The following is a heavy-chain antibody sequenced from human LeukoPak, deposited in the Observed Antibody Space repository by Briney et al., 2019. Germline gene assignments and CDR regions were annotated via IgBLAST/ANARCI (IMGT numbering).Heavy chain of an antibody. CDR1: GFTFSSYG. CDR3: AREAEYDFWSGYNQPPFDP. J-gene: IGHJ5*02. V-gene: IGHV3-30*19. CDR2: IWYDGSNK. Sequence: PGGSLRLSCAASGFTFSSYGMHWVRQAPGKGLEWVAVIWYDGSNKYYADSVKGRFTISRDNSKNTLYLQMNSLRAEDTAVYYCAREAEYDFWSGYNQPPFDPWGQGTLVTVSS. D-gene: IGHD3-3*01.